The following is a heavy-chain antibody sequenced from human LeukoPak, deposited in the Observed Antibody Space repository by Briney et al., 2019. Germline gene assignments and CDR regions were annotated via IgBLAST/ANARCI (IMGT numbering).Heavy chain of an antibody. CDR1: GGSISSYY. Sequence: TSETLSLTCTVSGGSISSYYWSCIRQPPGKGLEWIGYIYYSGSTNYNPSLKSRVTISVDTSKNQFSLKMSSVTAADTAVYYCARIRRDGYNFFDYWGQGTLVTVSS. J-gene: IGHJ4*02. D-gene: IGHD5-24*01. CDR3: ARIRRDGYNFFDY. V-gene: IGHV4-59*08. CDR2: IYYSGST.